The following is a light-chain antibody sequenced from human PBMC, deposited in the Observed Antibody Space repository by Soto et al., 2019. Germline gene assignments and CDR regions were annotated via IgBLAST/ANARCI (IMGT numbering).Light chain of an antibody. J-gene: IGKJ2*01. V-gene: IGKV3-20*01. Sequence: EIVLTQSPGTLSLSPGERATLSCRASQSVSSSYLAWYQQKPGQAPRLLIYGASSRATGIPDRFSGSGSGTDFTLTISRLEPEDFAVYYCQQYGSSPYTFGHWTKLEIK. CDR3: QQYGSSPYT. CDR2: GAS. CDR1: QSVSSSY.